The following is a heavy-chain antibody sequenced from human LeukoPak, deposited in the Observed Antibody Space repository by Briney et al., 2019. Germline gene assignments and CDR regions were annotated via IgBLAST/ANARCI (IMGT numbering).Heavy chain of an antibody. Sequence: GGSLSLSCAASGFTFSIYSVTWVRQAPGKGLEGVACMSSTRRYIYYADSVRGRFTLSRDNAQYLAYLQMYRLRGDDTAVYYCARLDRADYSTSPVPYYNYYITAWDKGTTLIVSS. CDR1: GFTFSIYS. D-gene: IGHD6-13*01. CDR3: ARLDRADYSTSPVPYYNYYITA. CDR2: MSSTRRYI. J-gene: IGHJ6*03. V-gene: IGHV3-21*06.